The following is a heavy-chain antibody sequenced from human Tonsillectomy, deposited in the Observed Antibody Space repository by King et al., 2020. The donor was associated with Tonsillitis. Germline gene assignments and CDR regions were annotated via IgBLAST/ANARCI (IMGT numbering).Heavy chain of an antibody. V-gene: IGHV2-26*01. CDR1: GFSLSNARMG. CDR3: ARIQALETPTDWVYGMDV. Sequence: VTLQVSGPVLVKPPETLTLTCTVSGFSLSNARMGVSWIRQPPGKALEWLAHIFSSDEKSYRTFLKSRLTISKDTSKSQVVLTMTNMDPVDTATYYCARIQALETPTDWVYGMDVRGQGTTVTVSS. J-gene: IGHJ6*02. CDR2: IFSSDEK. D-gene: IGHD1-1*01.